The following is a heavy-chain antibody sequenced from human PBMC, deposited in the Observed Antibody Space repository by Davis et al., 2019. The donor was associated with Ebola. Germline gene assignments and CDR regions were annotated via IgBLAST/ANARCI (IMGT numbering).Heavy chain of an antibody. Sequence: GGSLRLSCAASGFTFDDYAMHWVRQAPGKGLEWVSLISGDGGSTYYADSVKGRFTISRDNSKNSLYLQMNSLRAEDTAVYYCAKGGYYDSSGYEYYFDYWGQGTLVTVSS. CDR2: ISGDGGST. V-gene: IGHV3-43*02. J-gene: IGHJ4*02. CDR1: GFTFDDYA. D-gene: IGHD3-22*01. CDR3: AKGGYYDSSGYEYYFDY.